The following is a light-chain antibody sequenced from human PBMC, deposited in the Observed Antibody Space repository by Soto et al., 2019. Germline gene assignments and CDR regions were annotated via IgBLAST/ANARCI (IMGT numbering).Light chain of an antibody. Sequence: QSALTQPPSASGSPGKSVTISCTGASSDVGGYDFVSWYQHHPGKAPKLIIYDVTKRPSGVPDRFSGSKSGNTASLTVSGLQTEDDADYYCTSYAGSSIPVVFGGGTQLTVL. CDR2: DVT. CDR1: SSDVGGYDF. CDR3: TSYAGSSIPVV. V-gene: IGLV2-8*01. J-gene: IGLJ7*01.